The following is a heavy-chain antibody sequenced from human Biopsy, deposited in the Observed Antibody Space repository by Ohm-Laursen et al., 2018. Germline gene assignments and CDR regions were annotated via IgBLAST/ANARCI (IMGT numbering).Heavy chain of an antibody. Sequence: SLRLSCTASGFPFSDYYMRWIRQAPGKGLEWVSYISSGGTTIYYADSVKGRFTISRDNAKNSLYLQMNSLRADGTAVYYCARDTRWSPYHMDVWGQGITVTVSS. V-gene: IGHV3-11*01. CDR1: GFPFSDYY. CDR2: ISSGGTTI. J-gene: IGHJ6*02. CDR3: ARDTRWSPYHMDV. D-gene: IGHD4-23*01.